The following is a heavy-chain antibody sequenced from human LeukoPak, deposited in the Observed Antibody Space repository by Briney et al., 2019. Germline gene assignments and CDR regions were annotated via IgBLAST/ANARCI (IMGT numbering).Heavy chain of an antibody. Sequence: PGRSLRLSCAASGFTFSSYAMHWVRQAPGKGLEWVAVISYDGSNKYYADSVKGRFTISRDNSKNTLYLQMNSLRAEDTAVYYCARDKAPRCSSGWYYFDYWGQGTLVTVSS. CDR1: GFTFSSYA. V-gene: IGHV3-30-3*01. J-gene: IGHJ4*02. D-gene: IGHD6-19*01. CDR3: ARDKAPRCSSGWYYFDY. CDR2: ISYDGSNK.